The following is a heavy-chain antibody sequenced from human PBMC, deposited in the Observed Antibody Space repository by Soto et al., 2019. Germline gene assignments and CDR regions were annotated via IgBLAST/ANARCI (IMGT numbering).Heavy chain of an antibody. CDR1: GGSISSSSYY. CDR3: ARRDPEVYDILTGYYNYYYYGMDV. D-gene: IGHD3-9*01. J-gene: IGHJ6*02. CDR2: IYYSGST. V-gene: IGHV4-39*01. Sequence: SETLSLTCTVPGGSISSSSYYWGWIRQPPGQGLEWIGSIYYSGSTYYNPSLKSRVTISVDTSKNQFSLKLSSVTAADTAVYYCARRDPEVYDILTGYYNYYYYGMDVWGQGTTVT.